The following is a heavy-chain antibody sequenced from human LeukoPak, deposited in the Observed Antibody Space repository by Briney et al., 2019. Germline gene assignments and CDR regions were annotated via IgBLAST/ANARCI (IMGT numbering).Heavy chain of an antibody. J-gene: IGHJ5*02. CDR2: ISAYNGNT. CDR1: GYTFTSYG. CDR3: ATGTIFGVVNWFDP. V-gene: IGHV1-18*01. Sequence: ASVKVSCKASGYTFTSYGISWVRQAPGQGLEWMGWISAYNGNTNYAQKLQGRVTMTTDTSTSTAYMELRSLRSEDTAVYYCATGTIFGVVNWFDPWGQGTLVTVSS. D-gene: IGHD3-3*01.